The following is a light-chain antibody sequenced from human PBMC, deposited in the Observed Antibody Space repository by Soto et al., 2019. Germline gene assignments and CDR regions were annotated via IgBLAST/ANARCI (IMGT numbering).Light chain of an antibody. V-gene: IGKV1-5*03. CDR3: QQYHSFST. CDR2: KTS. J-gene: IGKJ1*01. Sequence: DIQMTHPPSTLSASVEDRVTITSRASQSLDTWLAWYQQKPGKPPKLLNYKTSILEFGVPSRFSGSGSGTLFTLTISSLQPDDFATYYCQQYHSFSTFGQGTKVEIK. CDR1: QSLDTW.